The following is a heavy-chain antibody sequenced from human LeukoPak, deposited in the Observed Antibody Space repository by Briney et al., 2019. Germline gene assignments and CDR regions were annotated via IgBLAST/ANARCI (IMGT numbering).Heavy chain of an antibody. V-gene: IGHV1-46*03. D-gene: IGHD2-2*01. CDR3: ARRRYCSSTSCYLSDP. Sequence: ASVKVSCKASGYTFTSYYIHWVRQAPGQGLEWMGIINPSGGSTSYAQKFQGRVTMTRDTSTSTAYMELSSLRSEDTAVYYCARRRYCSSTSCYLSDPWGQGTLVTVSS. CDR1: GYTFTSYY. J-gene: IGHJ5*02. CDR2: INPSGGST.